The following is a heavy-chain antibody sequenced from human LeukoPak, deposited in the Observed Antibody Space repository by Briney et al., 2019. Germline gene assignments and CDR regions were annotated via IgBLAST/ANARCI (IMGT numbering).Heavy chain of an antibody. J-gene: IGHJ3*02. V-gene: IGHV3-73*01. CDR1: GFTVSSNY. CDR2: IRSKANSYAT. D-gene: IGHD4-17*01. CDR3: TRHAPGWTTGEGDAFDI. Sequence: GGSLRLSCAASGFTVSSNYMSWVRQAPGKGLEWVGRIRSKANSYATAYAASVKGRFTISRDDSKNTAYLQMNSLKTEDTAVYYCTRHAPGWTTGEGDAFDIWGQGTMVTVSS.